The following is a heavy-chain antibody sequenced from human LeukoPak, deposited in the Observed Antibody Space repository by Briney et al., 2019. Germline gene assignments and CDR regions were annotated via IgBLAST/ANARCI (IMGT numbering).Heavy chain of an antibody. CDR1: GFTVSTNY. V-gene: IGHV3-66*02. CDR2: IYSGGST. Sequence: GGSLRLSCAASGFTVSTNYMSWVRQPPGKGLGWVSLIYSGGSTYHAESVKGRFTLSRDTSKNTFFIQMTMLPAEDTAVYYCARGSGNIAAAGSFDYWGQGTLVTVSS. J-gene: IGHJ4*02. CDR3: ARGSGNIAAAGSFDY. D-gene: IGHD6-13*01.